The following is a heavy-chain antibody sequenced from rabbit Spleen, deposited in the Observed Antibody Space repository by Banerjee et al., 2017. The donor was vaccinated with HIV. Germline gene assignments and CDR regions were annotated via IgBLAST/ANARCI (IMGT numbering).Heavy chain of an antibody. CDR1: GFTLSSYY. D-gene: IGHD7-1*01. Sequence: HLKESGGGLVQPGGSLKLSCTASGFTLSSYYMNWVRQAPGKGLEWIGYIDPLFDNTYYANWVNGRFSISRENTHNTLYLQLSSLTAADTATYFCVRDQAGYAGYGPYYFYLWGPGTLVTVS. CDR2: IDPLFDNT. J-gene: IGHJ4*01. V-gene: IGHV1S7*01. CDR3: VRDQAGYAGYGPYYFYL.